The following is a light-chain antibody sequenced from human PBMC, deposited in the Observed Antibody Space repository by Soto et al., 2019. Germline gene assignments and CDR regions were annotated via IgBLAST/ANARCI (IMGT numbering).Light chain of an antibody. Sequence: IVLTQSPGSLCLSLSYRSTLSCAASQSVSDNYLAWYQQKPGQAPRLVISGASSRTTGIPDRFSASGSGTDFTLTISRLEPEEFAVYYCQQYGSSWTFGQGTKVDIK. V-gene: IGKV3-20*01. CDR3: QQYGSSWT. CDR2: GAS. CDR1: QSVSDNY. J-gene: IGKJ1*01.